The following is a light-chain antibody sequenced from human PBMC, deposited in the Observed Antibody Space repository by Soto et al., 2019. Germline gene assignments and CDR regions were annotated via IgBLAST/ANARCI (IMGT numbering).Light chain of an antibody. CDR2: CAA. Sequence: EIVMTQSPATLSVSLGDRATLSCRASQSVTNYLAWYQQKPGQDPRLLLCCAATRTTGIPARFSVSGSETGVSLTIRSMQSEHFAFYYCQRHNSWPPSFTFGQGTKLDIK. V-gene: IGKV3-15*01. CDR3: QRHNSWPPSFT. J-gene: IGKJ2*01. CDR1: QSVTNY.